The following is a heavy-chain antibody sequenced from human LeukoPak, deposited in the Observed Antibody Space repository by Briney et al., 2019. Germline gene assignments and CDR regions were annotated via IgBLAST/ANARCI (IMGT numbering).Heavy chain of an antibody. CDR1: GFTFSNYG. D-gene: IGHD5-24*01. Sequence: PGGSLRLSCAASGFTFSNYGMNWVRQAPGKGLEWVSFISTSSSYIYYADSVKGRFTISRDNAKNSLFLQMNSLRAEDTAVYYCARVTGGYNLVDYWGQGTLVAVSS. J-gene: IGHJ4*02. CDR3: ARVTGGYNLVDY. V-gene: IGHV3-21*01. CDR2: ISTSSSYI.